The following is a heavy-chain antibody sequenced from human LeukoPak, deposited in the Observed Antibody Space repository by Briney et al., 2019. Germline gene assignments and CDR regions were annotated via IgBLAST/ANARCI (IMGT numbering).Heavy chain of an antibody. CDR1: GGSISSYY. Sequence: TSETLSLTCTVSGGSISSYYWSWIRQPPGKGLEWIGYIYYSGSTNYNPSLKSRVTISVDTSKNQFSLKLSSVTAADTAVYYCARDDRYYYGSGSYTFDYWGQGTLVTVSS. J-gene: IGHJ4*02. D-gene: IGHD3-10*01. V-gene: IGHV4-59*12. CDR3: ARDDRYYYGSGSYTFDY. CDR2: IYYSGST.